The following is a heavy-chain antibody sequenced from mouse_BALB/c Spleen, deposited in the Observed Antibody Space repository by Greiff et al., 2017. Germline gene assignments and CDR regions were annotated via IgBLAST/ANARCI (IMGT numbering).Heavy chain of an antibody. CDR2: INPGSGGT. CDR1: GYAFTNYL. Sequence: VQLQESGAELVRPGTSVKVSCKASGYAFTNYLIEWVKQRPGQGLEWIGVINPGSGGTNYNEKFKGKATLTADKSSSTAYMQLSSLTSDDSAVYFCARGAATSFDYWGQGTTLTVSS. D-gene: IGHD1-2*01. CDR3: ARGAATSFDY. J-gene: IGHJ2*01. V-gene: IGHV1-54*01.